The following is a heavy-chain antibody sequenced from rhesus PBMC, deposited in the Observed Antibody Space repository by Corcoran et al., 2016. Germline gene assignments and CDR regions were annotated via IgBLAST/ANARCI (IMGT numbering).Heavy chain of an antibody. D-gene: IGHD2-39*02. Sequence: QVQLQESGPGLVKPSETLSLTCTVSGASISSNWWSWIRQPPGKGLEWIGEINGNSGSTNYNPSLKSRVTISKDASKNQFSLKLSSVTAADTAVYYCARDRDCSGGVCYGLDSWGQGVVVTVSS. CDR1: GASISSNW. CDR2: INGNSGST. CDR3: ARDRDCSGGVCYGLDS. V-gene: IGHV4-80*01. J-gene: IGHJ6*01.